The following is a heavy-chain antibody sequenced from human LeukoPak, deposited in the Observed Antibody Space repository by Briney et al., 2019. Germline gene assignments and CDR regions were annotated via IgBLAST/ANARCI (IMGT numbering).Heavy chain of an antibody. D-gene: IGHD6-19*01. CDR2: MNPNSGNT. CDR3: ARGVGGWYDFDY. Sequence: ASVKVPCKASGYTFTSYDINWVRQATGQGLEWMGWMNPNSGNTGYAQKFQGRVTMTRNTSISTAYMELSSLRSEDTAVYYCARGVGGWYDFDYWGQGTLVTVSS. CDR1: GYTFTSYD. V-gene: IGHV1-8*01. J-gene: IGHJ4*02.